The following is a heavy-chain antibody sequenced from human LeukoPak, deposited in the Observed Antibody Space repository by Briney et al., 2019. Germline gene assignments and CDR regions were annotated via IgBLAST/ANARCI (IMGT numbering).Heavy chain of an antibody. CDR3: ARAPYSGRGFDP. CDR2: INPNSGGT. D-gene: IGHD1-26*01. Sequence: ASVKVSCKASGYTFTGYYMHWVRQAPGQGLGWKGRINPNSGGTNYAQKFQGRVTMTRDTSISTAYMELSRLRSDDTAVYYCARAPYSGRGFDPWGQGTLATVSS. V-gene: IGHV1-2*06. CDR1: GYTFTGYY. J-gene: IGHJ5*02.